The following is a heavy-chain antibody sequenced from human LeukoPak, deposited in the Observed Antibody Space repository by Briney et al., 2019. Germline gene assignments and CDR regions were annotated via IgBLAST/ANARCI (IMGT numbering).Heavy chain of an antibody. D-gene: IGHD2-8*01. V-gene: IGHV1-18*01. Sequence: GASVKVSCKASGYTFTSYGISWVRQAPGQGLEWMGWISAYNGNTNYAQKLKGRVTMTTDTSTSTAYMELRSLRSDDTAVYYCARDLALGYCTNGVCYTGEYFQHWGQGTLVTVSS. CDR1: GYTFTSYG. J-gene: IGHJ1*01. CDR2: ISAYNGNT. CDR3: ARDLALGYCTNGVCYTGEYFQH.